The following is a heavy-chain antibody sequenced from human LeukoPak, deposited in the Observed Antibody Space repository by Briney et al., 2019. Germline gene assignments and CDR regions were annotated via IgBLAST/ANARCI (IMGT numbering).Heavy chain of an antibody. Sequence: KAGGSLRLSCAASGFTFSSYSMNWVRQAPGKGLEWVSSISSSSSYIYYADSVKGRFTISRDNSKNTLYLQMNSLRAEDTAVYYCAREAPQWLRPDYWGQGTLVTVSS. CDR1: GFTFSSYS. CDR2: ISSSSSYI. J-gene: IGHJ4*02. D-gene: IGHD5-12*01. V-gene: IGHV3-21*04. CDR3: AREAPQWLRPDY.